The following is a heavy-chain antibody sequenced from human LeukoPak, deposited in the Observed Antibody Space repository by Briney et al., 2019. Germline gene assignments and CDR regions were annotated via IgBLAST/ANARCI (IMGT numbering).Heavy chain of an antibody. Sequence: GGSLRLSCAASGFTFTSYAMTWVRQAPGKGVEWVSAISSSGGNAYYADSVKGRFTISRDNSKNTLYLQMNSLTAEDTAVYYFADYGSRSYCFDYWGQGTLVTVSS. V-gene: IGHV3-23*01. D-gene: IGHD3-10*01. CDR3: ADYGSRSYCFDY. CDR1: GFTFTSYA. J-gene: IGHJ4*02. CDR2: ISSSGGNA.